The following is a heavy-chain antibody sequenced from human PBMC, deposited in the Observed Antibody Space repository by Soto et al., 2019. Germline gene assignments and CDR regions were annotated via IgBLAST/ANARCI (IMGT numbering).Heavy chain of an antibody. CDR3: ARPLVAPVAGPYYYGMDI. Sequence: GGSLRLSCAASGFTFNTYGFNWVRQAPGKGLEWVAVIWYDGNTKYYADSVKGRFTISRDNLKNTLYLQMNSLTAEDTAVYYCARPLVAPVAGPYYYGMDIWGQGTTVTVSS. CDR2: IWYDGNTK. J-gene: IGHJ6*02. CDR1: GFTFNTYG. V-gene: IGHV3-33*01. D-gene: IGHD6-19*01.